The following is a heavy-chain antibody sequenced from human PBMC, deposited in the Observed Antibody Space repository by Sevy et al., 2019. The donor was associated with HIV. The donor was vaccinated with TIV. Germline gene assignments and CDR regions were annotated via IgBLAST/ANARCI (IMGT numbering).Heavy chain of an antibody. CDR1: GSTFSSKA. CDR3: VSRPTDGSCYGPFDC. J-gene: IGHJ4*02. CDR2: ISPSGDRT. D-gene: IGHD3-22*01. Sequence: GGSLRLSCAASGSTFSSKAMNWVRQGPGKGLEWVSTISPSGDRTYYADSVEGRFTISRDSSKNTLYLQMDSLKAEDTAIYYCVSRPTDGSCYGPFDCWGRGSLVTVSS. V-gene: IGHV3-23*01.